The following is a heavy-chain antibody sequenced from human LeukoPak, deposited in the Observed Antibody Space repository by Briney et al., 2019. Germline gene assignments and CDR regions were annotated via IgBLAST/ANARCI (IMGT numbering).Heavy chain of an antibody. J-gene: IGHJ4*02. CDR1: VGSFSGYY. CDR2: INHSGST. D-gene: IGHD5-18*01. V-gene: IGHV4-34*01. Sequence: PSETLSLTCAVYVGSFSGYYWTWIRQPPGKGLEWIGEINHSGSTNYNPSLKSRVTISGDTSKNQFSLKLNSVTAADTAVYYCARQGSGYSYVPGMGYWGQGALVTVSS. CDR3: ARQGSGYSYVPGMGY.